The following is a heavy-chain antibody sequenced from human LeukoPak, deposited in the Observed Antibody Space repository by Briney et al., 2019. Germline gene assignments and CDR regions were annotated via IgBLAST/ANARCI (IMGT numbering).Heavy chain of an antibody. CDR1: GYTFTSYG. CDR2: ISAYNGNT. Sequence: ASVTVSCKASGYTFTSYGISWVRQAPGQGLEWMGWISAYNGNTNYAQKLQGRVTMTTDTSTSTAYMELRSLRSDDRAVYYCARDGPGEYQLPSLYWGQGTLVTVSS. V-gene: IGHV1-18*01. CDR3: ARDGPGEYQLPSLY. D-gene: IGHD2-2*01. J-gene: IGHJ4*02.